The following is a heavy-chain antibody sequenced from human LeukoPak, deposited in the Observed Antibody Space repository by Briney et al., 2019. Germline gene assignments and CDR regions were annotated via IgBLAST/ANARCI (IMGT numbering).Heavy chain of an antibody. CDR1: GFTFSSYG. CDR3: ARDVAYYYYYMDV. V-gene: IGHV3-33*01. Sequence: PGRSLRLSCAASGFTFSSYGMHWVRQAPGKGLEWVAVIWYDGSNKYYADSEKGRFTISRDNSKNTLYLQMNSLRAEDTAVYYCARDVAYYYYYMDVWGKGTTVTVSS. CDR2: IWYDGSNK. J-gene: IGHJ6*03. D-gene: IGHD2-15*01.